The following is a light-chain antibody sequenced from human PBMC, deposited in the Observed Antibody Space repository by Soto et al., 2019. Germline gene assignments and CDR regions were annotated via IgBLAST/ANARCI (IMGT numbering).Light chain of an antibody. J-gene: IGKJ4*01. CDR2: GAS. CDR3: QQYGSPPPLT. V-gene: IGKV3-20*01. CDR1: QSVSSSY. Sequence: EIVLTQSPGTLSLSPGERATLPCRASQSVSSSYLAWYQQKPGQAPRLLIYGASSRATGIPDRFSGSGSGKDFTLTISRLEPEDFAVYYCQQYGSPPPLTFGGGTKV.